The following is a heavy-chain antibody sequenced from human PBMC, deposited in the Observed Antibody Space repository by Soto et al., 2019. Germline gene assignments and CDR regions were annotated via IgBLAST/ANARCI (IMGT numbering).Heavy chain of an antibody. CDR2: ISGSGGST. CDR1: GFTFSSYA. CDR3: AKQGPYYGSGSQKVYYFDY. D-gene: IGHD3-10*01. Sequence: EVQLLESGGGLVQPGGSLRLSCAASGFTFSSYAMSWVRQAPGKGLEWVSAISGSGGSTYYADSGKGRFTISRDNSKIPLYLQMNSLRAEDTAVYYCAKQGPYYGSGSQKVYYFDYWGQGTLLTVSS. V-gene: IGHV3-23*01. J-gene: IGHJ4*02.